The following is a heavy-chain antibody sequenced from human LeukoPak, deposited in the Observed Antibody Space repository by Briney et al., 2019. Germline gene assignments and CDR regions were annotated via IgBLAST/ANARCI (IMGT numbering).Heavy chain of an antibody. Sequence: ASVKVSCKASGYTFTSYGISWVRQAPGQGLEWMGWISAYNGNTNYAQKLQGRVTMTTDTSTSTAYMELRSLRSDDTAVYYCARVANPYGSGSYIGYWGQGTLVTVSS. D-gene: IGHD3-10*01. CDR2: ISAYNGNT. J-gene: IGHJ4*02. CDR1: GYTFTSYG. V-gene: IGHV1-18*01. CDR3: ARVANPYGSGSYIGY.